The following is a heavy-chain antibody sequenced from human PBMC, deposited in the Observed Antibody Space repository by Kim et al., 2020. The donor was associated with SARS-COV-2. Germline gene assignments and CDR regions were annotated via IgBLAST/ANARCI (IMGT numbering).Heavy chain of an antibody. CDR2: ICPSGAP. CDR1: GGSVSSDYC. J-gene: IGHJ4*02. D-gene: IGHD5-12*01. Sequence: SETLSLTCAVAGGSVSSDYCWTWIRQPPGKGLEWIGEICPSGAPNYNPSLNRRVTMSVDTARNEFSLNLRSVTDADTAIYYCARDTSGYTEFDYWGQGTRVTVSS. V-gene: IGHV4-4*02. CDR3: ARDTSGYTEFDY.